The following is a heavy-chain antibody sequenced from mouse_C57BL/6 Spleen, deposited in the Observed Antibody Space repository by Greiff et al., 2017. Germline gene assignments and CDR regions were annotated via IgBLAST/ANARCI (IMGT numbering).Heavy chain of an antibody. CDR3: ARAPPITTVVEGAMDY. CDR2: IDPNSGGT. J-gene: IGHJ4*01. CDR1: GYTFTSYW. V-gene: IGHV1-72*01. Sequence: VQLQQPGAELVKPGASVKLSCKASGYTFTSYWMHWVKQRPGRGLEWIGRIDPNSGGTKYNEKFKSKATLTVDKPSSTAYMQLSSLTSEDSAVYYCARAPPITTVVEGAMDYWGQGTSVTVSS. D-gene: IGHD1-1*01.